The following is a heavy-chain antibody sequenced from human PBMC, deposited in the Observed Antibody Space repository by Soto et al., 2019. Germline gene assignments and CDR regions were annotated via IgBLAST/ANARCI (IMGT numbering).Heavy chain of an antibody. D-gene: IGHD6-6*01. CDR3: AKDRIVRQLAPYYFDY. V-gene: IGHV3-23*01. CDR2: ISGSGGST. J-gene: IGHJ4*02. CDR1: GFTFSSYA. Sequence: GGSLRLSCAASGFTFSSYAMSWVRQAPGKGLEWVSAISGSGGSTYYADSVKGRFTISRDNSKNTLYLQMNSLRAEDTAVYYSAKDRIVRQLAPYYFDYWGQGTLVTVSS.